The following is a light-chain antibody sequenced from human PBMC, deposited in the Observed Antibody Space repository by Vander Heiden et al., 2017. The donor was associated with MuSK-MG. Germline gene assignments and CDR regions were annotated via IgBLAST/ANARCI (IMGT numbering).Light chain of an antibody. CDR3: QSYDSSNQDVV. Sequence: NFMLTQPHSVSASPGKTVTISCTGSSGSIASNYVQWYPQRPGSAPTTVIYEDNQRPSGVPDRFSGSIDSSANSASLTIAGLKTEDEADYYCQSYDSSNQDVVFGGGTKLTVL. V-gene: IGLV6-57*02. CDR1: SGSIASNY. J-gene: IGLJ2*01. CDR2: EDN.